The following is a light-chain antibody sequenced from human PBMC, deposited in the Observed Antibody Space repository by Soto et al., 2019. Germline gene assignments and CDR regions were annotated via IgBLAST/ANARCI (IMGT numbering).Light chain of an antibody. V-gene: IGKV1-5*03. J-gene: IGKJ2*01. CDR1: QSISFY. Sequence: DIQMTQSPSTLSASVGDRVSITCRASQSISFYLARYQQKPGQAPKLLIYKASNLETGVPLRFSGSGSGTEVTLTISSLQPDDFATYYCQQYNTYAYTVGQGTRLEIK. CDR3: QQYNTYAYT. CDR2: KAS.